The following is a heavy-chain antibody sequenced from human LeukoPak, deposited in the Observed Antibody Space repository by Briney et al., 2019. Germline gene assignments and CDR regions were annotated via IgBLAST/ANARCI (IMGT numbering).Heavy chain of an antibody. J-gene: IGHJ4*02. D-gene: IGHD3-22*01. CDR3: TSKTTDYYDSSGVGGY. Sequence: PGGSLRLSCAASGFTFSAYWVHWVRQAPGKELVWVSRINSDGSSTSYADSVKGRFTISRDNAKNTLYLQMNSLRAEDTAVYYCTSKTTDYYDSSGVGGYWGQGTLVTVSS. CDR1: GFTFSAYW. CDR2: INSDGSST. V-gene: IGHV3-74*01.